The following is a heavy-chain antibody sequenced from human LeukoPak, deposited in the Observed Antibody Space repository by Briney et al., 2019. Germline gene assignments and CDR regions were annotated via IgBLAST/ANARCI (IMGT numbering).Heavy chain of an antibody. J-gene: IGHJ6*03. CDR2: VSPNTGGT. Sequence: ASVTVSCKASRSTFTGYYLHWVRQAPGQRLEWMGWVSPNTGGTNYAQKFQDRVTMSRDTSTFTAYMHLSSLRSDDAAVYYCATLNSSLSPFDFFMDVWGKGTTVAVSS. CDR1: RSTFTGYY. CDR3: ATLNSSLSPFDFFMDV. V-gene: IGHV1-2*02.